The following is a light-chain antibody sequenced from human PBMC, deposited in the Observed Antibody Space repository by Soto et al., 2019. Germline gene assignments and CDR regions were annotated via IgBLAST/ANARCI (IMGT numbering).Light chain of an antibody. CDR2: GAS. V-gene: IGKV3-20*01. CDR3: QQYASSPLT. J-gene: IGKJ4*01. Sequence: EIVLTQSPGTLSLSSGERATLSCRASQSVRSNYLAWYQQKPGQAPRLLIYGASSRATGIPDRFGVSGSGTDFTLTISRLEPADFALYYCQQYASSPLTLGVGTTVEIK. CDR1: QSVRSNY.